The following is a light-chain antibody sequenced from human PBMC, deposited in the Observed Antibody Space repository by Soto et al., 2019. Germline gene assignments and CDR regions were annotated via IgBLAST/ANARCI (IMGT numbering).Light chain of an antibody. V-gene: IGKV1-39*01. CDR2: AAS. J-gene: IGKJ4*01. CDR3: QQSYCAPRT. Sequence: NQTLATLSATERERVTITCRASQSISSDLDWYQQKPGQAPKLLISAASSMPSGVPSRFSGSGSGTDFTLTIGVLQSEDYASYDCQQSYCAPRTFAGGTKVDIK. CDR1: QSISSD.